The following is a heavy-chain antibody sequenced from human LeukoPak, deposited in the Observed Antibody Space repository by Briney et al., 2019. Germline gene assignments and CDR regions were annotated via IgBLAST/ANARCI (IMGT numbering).Heavy chain of an antibody. V-gene: IGHV3-9*01. CDR2: ISWNRGSI. CDR3: AKDIRVVVTSYFDY. D-gene: IGHD2-21*02. Sequence: GGSLRLSCAASGFTFDDYAMHWVRHAPGKGLEWVSGISWNRGSIDYAASVKGRFTISRDNAKNSLYLQMNSLRAEDTALYDCAKDIRVVVTSYFDYWGQGTLVTVSS. J-gene: IGHJ4*02. CDR1: GFTFDDYA.